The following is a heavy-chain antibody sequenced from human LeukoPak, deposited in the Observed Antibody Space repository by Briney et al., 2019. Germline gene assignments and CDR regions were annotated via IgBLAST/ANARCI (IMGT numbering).Heavy chain of an antibody. CDR1: GFTFSDNY. V-gene: IGHV3-11*01. Sequence: PGGSLRLSCAASGFTFSDNYMTWIRQAPGKGLEWVSYISRSSSAIYYSDSLKGRSTISRDNAKNSLFLQMNSLRAEDTAVYYCARLSLTVAGREDAFDIWGRGTMVTVSS. CDR3: ARLSLTVAGREDAFDI. D-gene: IGHD6-19*01. J-gene: IGHJ3*02. CDR2: ISRSSSAI.